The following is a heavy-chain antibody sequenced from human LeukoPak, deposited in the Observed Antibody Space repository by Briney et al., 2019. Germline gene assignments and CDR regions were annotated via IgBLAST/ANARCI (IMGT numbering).Heavy chain of an antibody. CDR3: ARDLSPAISVSKY. D-gene: IGHD5/OR15-5a*01. V-gene: IGHV1-18*01. J-gene: IGHJ4*02. Sequence: ASVKVSCKTSGYTFTNFGIAWVRQAPGQGLEWMGWISAYNGNTDYAQKLQDRVTVTTDISTSTVYMELRSLTSGDTAVYYCARDLSPAISVSKYWGQGTLVTVSS. CDR2: ISAYNGNT. CDR1: GYTFTNFG.